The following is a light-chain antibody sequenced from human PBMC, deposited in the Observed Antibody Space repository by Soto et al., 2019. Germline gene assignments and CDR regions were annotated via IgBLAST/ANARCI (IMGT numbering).Light chain of an antibody. CDR1: SSDVGGYNY. V-gene: IGLV2-14*01. Sequence: QSVLTQPASVSGSPGQSITISCTGTSSDVGGYNYVSWYQQHPGKAPKVLIYEVTYRPSGVSNRFSGSRSGNTASLTISGLQADDDADYYCCSYTSNTPPFVFGTGTKLTVL. CDR2: EVT. J-gene: IGLJ1*01. CDR3: CSYTSNTPPFV.